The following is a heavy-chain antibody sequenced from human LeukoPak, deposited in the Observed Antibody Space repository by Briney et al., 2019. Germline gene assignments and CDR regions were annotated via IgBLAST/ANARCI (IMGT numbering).Heavy chain of an antibody. J-gene: IGHJ3*02. CDR3: ARDRCNSTTCASRGAFDI. D-gene: IGHD2-2*01. Sequence: SETLSLTCTVSGGSISSYYWSWIRQPAGKGLEWMGRIYTSRSTNYNPSLTSRVTMSVDTSKNQFSLRLTSVTAADTAVYYCARDRCNSTTCASRGAFDIWGQGTMVTVSS. V-gene: IGHV4-4*07. CDR2: IYTSRST. CDR1: GGSISSYY.